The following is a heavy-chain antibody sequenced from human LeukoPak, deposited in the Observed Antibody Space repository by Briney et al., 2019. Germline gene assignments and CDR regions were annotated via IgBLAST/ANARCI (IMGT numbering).Heavy chain of an antibody. D-gene: IGHD2-15*01. V-gene: IGHV1-46*01. CDR1: GYTFTSYY. CDR3: ARDQNCSRGSCYPDY. J-gene: IGHJ4*02. Sequence: ASVKVSCTASGYTFTSYYMHWVRQAPGQGLEWMGIINPSGGSTSYAQKFQGRVTMTRDTATSTVYMELSSLRSEDTAVYYCARDQNCSRGSCYPDYWGQGTLVTVSS. CDR2: INPSGGST.